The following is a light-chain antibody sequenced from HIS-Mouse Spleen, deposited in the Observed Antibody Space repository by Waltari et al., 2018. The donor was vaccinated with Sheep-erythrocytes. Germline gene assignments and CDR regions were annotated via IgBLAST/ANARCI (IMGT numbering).Light chain of an antibody. V-gene: IGLV2-14*03. J-gene: IGLJ2*01. Sequence: QSALTQPASVSGSPGQSITISCTGTSRDVGGSNYVPWYQQPPGKAPKLMIYDVSNRPSGVSNRFSGSKSGNTASLTISGLQAEDEADYYCSSYTSSSTLVVFGGGTKLTVL. CDR3: SSYTSSSTLVV. CDR2: DVS. CDR1: SRDVGGSNY.